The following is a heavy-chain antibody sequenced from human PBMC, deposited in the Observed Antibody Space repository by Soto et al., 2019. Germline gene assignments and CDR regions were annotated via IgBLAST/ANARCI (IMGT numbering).Heavy chain of an antibody. CDR2: IRSKAYGGTT. D-gene: IGHD2-2*01. V-gene: IGHV3-49*03. CDR1: GFTFGDYA. Sequence: PGGSLRLSCTASGFTFGDYAMSWFRQAPGKGLEWVGFIRSKAYGGTTEYAASVKGRFTISRDDSKSIAYLQMNSLKTEDTAVYYCTRAPMSKLVPAAPGYWGQGTLVTVSS. CDR3: TRAPMSKLVPAAPGY. J-gene: IGHJ4*02.